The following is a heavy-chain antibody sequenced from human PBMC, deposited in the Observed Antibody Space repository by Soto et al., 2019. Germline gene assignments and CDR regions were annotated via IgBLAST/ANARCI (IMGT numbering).Heavy chain of an antibody. J-gene: IGHJ6*02. Sequence: RLSFASSGFTFSNAWISGLLQSRGGGGEWSGLIKSKTDGGTTDYAAPVKVRFTISRDDSKNTLYLQMNSLKTEDIAVYYCTTDAIRYGYGSRYYYGMDCRDQGTTVIV. D-gene: IGHD5-18*01. V-gene: IGHV3-15*01. CDR1: GFTFSNAW. CDR3: TTDAIRYGYGSRYYYGMDC. CDR2: IKSKTDGGTT.